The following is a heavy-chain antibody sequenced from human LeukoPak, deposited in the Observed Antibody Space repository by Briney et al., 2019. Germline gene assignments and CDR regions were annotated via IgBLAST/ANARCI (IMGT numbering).Heavy chain of an antibody. J-gene: IGHJ4*02. D-gene: IGHD3-10*01. CDR3: ATSGKGDY. CDR1: GGSFSGYY. Sequence: PSETLSLTCVVYGGSFSGYYWSWIRQPPEKGLEWIGEINHSGSTNYNPSLKSRVTMSVDTSKNQLSLKLTSVTAADTAVYYCATSGKGDYWGQGTLVTVSS. V-gene: IGHV4-34*01. CDR2: INHSGST.